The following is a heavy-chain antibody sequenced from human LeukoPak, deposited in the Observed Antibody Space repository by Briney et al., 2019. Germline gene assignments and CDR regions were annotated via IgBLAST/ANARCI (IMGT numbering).Heavy chain of an antibody. CDR3: ARDPTNTSGRYVYLDY. J-gene: IGHJ4*02. D-gene: IGHD6-19*01. V-gene: IGHV1-2*02. CDR2: INPNSGGT. Sequence: GASVKVSCKASGYTFTGYYIHWVRQAPGQGLEWMGWINPNSGGTKYAQQFQGRVTMTRDTSINTAYMDLSRLRSDDTAVYYCARDPTNTSGRYVYLDYWGQGTLVTVSS. CDR1: GYTFTGYY.